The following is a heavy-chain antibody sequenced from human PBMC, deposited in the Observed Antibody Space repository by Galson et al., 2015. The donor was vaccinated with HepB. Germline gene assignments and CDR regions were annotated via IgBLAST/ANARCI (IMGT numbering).Heavy chain of an antibody. V-gene: IGHV4-34*01. CDR3: ARGRNRGWKAAGNWFDP. D-gene: IGHD6-13*01. Sequence: LSLTCAVYGGSFSGYYWSWIRQPPGKGLEWIGEINHSGSTNYNPSLKSRVTISVDTSKNQFSLKLSSVTAADTAVYYCARGRNRGWKAAGNWFDPWGQGTLVTVSS. CDR2: INHSGST. CDR1: GGSFSGYY. J-gene: IGHJ5*02.